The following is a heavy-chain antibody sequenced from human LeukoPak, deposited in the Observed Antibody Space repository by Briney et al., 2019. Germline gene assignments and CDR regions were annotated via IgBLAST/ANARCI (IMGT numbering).Heavy chain of an antibody. J-gene: IGHJ4*02. Sequence: PGGSLRLSCAASGFTVSTYYMSWVRQAPGKGLEWVSFIYSGGNTYYAASLKGRFTISKDNYKSTLYLQQKSLLAADTAVYYCTRAGQRVYGFQDYWGQGTLVTVFS. CDR1: GFTVSTYY. V-gene: IGHV3-66*01. CDR2: IYSGGNT. D-gene: IGHD3-10*01. CDR3: TRAGQRVYGFQDY.